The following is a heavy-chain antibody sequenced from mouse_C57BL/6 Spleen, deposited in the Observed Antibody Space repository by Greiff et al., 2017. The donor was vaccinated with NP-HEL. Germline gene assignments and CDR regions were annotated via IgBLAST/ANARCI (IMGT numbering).Heavy chain of an antibody. D-gene: IGHD2-5*01. V-gene: IGHV1-80*01. CDR1: GYAFSSYW. J-gene: IGHJ1*03. Sequence: VKLVESGAELVKPGASVKISCKASGYAFSSYWMNWVKQRPGKGLEWIGQIYPGDGDTNYNGKFKGKATLTADKSSSTAYMQLSSLTSEDSAVYFCARGDSNSWYFDVWGTGTTVTVSS. CDR2: IYPGDGDT. CDR3: ARGDSNSWYFDV.